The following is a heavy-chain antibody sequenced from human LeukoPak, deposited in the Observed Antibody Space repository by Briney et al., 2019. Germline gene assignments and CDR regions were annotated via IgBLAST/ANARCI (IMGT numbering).Heavy chain of an antibody. V-gene: IGHV1-69*01. D-gene: IGHD3-9*01. CDR3: ARSVLRYFPNWFDP. Sequence: ASVKVSCKASGGTFSSYAISWVRQAPGQGREGMGGIIPIFGTANYEQKFQGRVTITAAESTSTAYMELSSLRSEDPAVYYCARSVLRYFPNWFDPWGQGTLVTVSS. CDR2: IIPIFGTA. CDR1: GGTFSSYA. J-gene: IGHJ5*02.